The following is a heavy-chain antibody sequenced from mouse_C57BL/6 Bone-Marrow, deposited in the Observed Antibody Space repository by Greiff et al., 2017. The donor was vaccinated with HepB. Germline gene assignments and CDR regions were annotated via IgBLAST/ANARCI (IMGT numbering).Heavy chain of an antibody. CDR3: ARSNYSNDYAMDY. D-gene: IGHD2-5*01. CDR2: INPSSGYT. V-gene: IGHV1-7*01. CDR1: GYTFTSYW. Sequence: VKLVESGAELAKPRASVKLSCKASGYTFTSYWMHWVKQRPGQGLEWIGYINPSSGYTKYNQKFKDKATLTADKSSSTAYMQLSSLTYEDSAVYYGARSNYSNDYAMDYWGQGTSVTVSS. J-gene: IGHJ4*01.